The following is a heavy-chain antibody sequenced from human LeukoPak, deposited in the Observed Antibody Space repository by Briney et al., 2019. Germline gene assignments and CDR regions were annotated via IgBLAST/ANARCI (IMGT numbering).Heavy chain of an antibody. J-gene: IGHJ6*04. CDR2: ISSSGSTI. Sequence: PGGSLSLSCAASGVTFSSYEMNWVRQAPGKGLEWVSYISSSGSTIYYADSVKGRFTISRDNAKNSLYLQMNSLRAEDTAVYYCARAQRHDYGDYVPYYYGMDVWGKGTTVTVSS. CDR1: GVTFSSYE. CDR3: ARAQRHDYGDYVPYYYGMDV. V-gene: IGHV3-48*03. D-gene: IGHD4-17*01.